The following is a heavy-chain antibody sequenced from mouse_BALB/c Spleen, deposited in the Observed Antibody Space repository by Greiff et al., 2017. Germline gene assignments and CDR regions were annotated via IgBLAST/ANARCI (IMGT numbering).Heavy chain of an antibody. Sequence: LVKTGASVKISCKASGYSFTGYYMHWVKQSHGKSLEWIGYISCYNGATSYNQKFKGKATFTVDTSSSTAYMQFNSLTSEDSAVYYCAREDDYDGGAFDYWGQGTTLTVSS. D-gene: IGHD2-4*01. J-gene: IGHJ2*01. CDR2: ISCYNGAT. CDR3: AREDDYDGGAFDY. V-gene: IGHV1S34*01. CDR1: GYSFTGYY.